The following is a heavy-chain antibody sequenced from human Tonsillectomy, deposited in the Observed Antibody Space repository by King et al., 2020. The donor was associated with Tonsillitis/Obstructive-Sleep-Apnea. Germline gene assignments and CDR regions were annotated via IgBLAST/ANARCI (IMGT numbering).Heavy chain of an antibody. V-gene: IGHV1-2*04. CDR3: ARDTSGGYALNFDY. CDR2: INPNSVGT. J-gene: IGHJ4*02. CDR1: GYTFTGYY. D-gene: IGHD5-12*01. Sequence: VQLVQSGAEVKKPGASVKVSCKASGYTFTGYYMHWLRQAPGQGREWMGGINPNSVGTNKAQKFQGWVSMTRDTSISTAYMELSRLRSDDTAVYYCARDTSGGYALNFDYWGQGTLVTVSS.